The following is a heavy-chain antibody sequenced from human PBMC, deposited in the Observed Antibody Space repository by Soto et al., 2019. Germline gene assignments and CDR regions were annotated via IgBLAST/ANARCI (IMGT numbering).Heavy chain of an antibody. CDR3: ARDRQRYCISTGCSLYYGMDV. J-gene: IGHJ6*02. V-gene: IGHV1-18*01. Sequence: QVQLVQSGAEVKKPGASVKVSCKASGYTFTSYGISWVRQAPGQGLEWMGWISAYNGNTNYAQKLQGRVTMTTDTSTSTAYMELRSLRSDDTAVYYCARDRQRYCISTGCSLYYGMDVWGQGTTVTVSS. D-gene: IGHD2-2*01. CDR1: GYTFTSYG. CDR2: ISAYNGNT.